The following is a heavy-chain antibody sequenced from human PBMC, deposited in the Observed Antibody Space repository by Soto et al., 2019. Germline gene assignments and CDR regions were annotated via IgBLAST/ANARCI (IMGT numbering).Heavy chain of an antibody. CDR1: GFTFSSYA. J-gene: IGHJ6*02. CDR3: ARCGYSYDYYYYGMDV. CDR2: ISYDGSNK. V-gene: IGHV3-30-3*01. Sequence: QVQLVESGGGVVQPGRSLRLSCAASGFTFSSYAMHWVRQAPGKGLEWVAVISYDGSNKYYADSVKGRFTISRDNSKNTLYLQMNSLRAEDTAVYYGARCGYSYDYYYYGMDVWGQGTTVTVSS. D-gene: IGHD5-18*01.